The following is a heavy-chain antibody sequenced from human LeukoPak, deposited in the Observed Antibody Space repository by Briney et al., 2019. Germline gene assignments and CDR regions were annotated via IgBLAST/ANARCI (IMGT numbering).Heavy chain of an antibody. Sequence: SETLSLTCTVSGGSISSSSYYWGWIRQPPGKGLEWIGSIYYSETTYYNPSLKSRVTISVDTSKNQFSLRLSSVTAADTAVYYCARQRYYGSGSYSLNWFDPWGQGTLVTVSS. CDR3: ARQRYYGSGSYSLNWFDP. D-gene: IGHD3-10*01. J-gene: IGHJ5*02. CDR2: IYYSETT. CDR1: GGSISSSSYY. V-gene: IGHV4-39*01.